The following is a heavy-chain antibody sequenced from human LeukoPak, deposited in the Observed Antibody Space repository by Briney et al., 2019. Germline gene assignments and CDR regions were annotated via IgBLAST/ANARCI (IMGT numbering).Heavy chain of an antibody. CDR2: ISGSGGST. CDR1: GFTFSSYA. CDR3: AKDQTVGRLVPAAIPFDS. Sequence: GGSLRLSCAASGFTFSSYAMSWVRQAPGKGLEGVAAISGSGGSTYYADSVKGRFTISRDNSKNTLYLQMNSLRAEDTAVYYCAKDQTVGRLVPAAIPFDSWGQGTLVTVS. V-gene: IGHV3-23*01. D-gene: IGHD2-2*02. J-gene: IGHJ4*02.